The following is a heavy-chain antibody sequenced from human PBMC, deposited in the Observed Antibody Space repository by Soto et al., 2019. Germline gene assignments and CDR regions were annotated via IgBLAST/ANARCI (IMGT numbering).Heavy chain of an antibody. J-gene: IGHJ5*02. CDR3: ARGDYDILTGYYMEGWFDP. Sequence: QVQLVQSGAEVKKPGSSVKVSCKASGGTFSSYTISWVRQAPGQGLEWMGRIIPILGIANYAQKFQGRVTITADKSTSTAYMELSSLRSEDTAVYYCARGDYDILTGYYMEGWFDPWGQGTLVTVSS. D-gene: IGHD3-9*01. V-gene: IGHV1-69*02. CDR1: GGTFSSYT. CDR2: IIPILGIA.